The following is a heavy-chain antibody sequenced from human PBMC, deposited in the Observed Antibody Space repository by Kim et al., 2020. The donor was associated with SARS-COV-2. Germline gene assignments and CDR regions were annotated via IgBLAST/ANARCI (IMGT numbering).Heavy chain of an antibody. CDR1: GYTFTSYG. V-gene: IGHV1-18*04. J-gene: IGHJ3*02. Sequence: ASVKVSCKASGYTFTSYGISWVRQAPGQGLEWMGWISAYNGNTNYAQKLQGRVTMTTDTSTSTAYMELRSLRSDDTAVYYCARDGGYSSSWYGSYAFDIWGQGTMVTVSS. CDR2: ISAYNGNT. D-gene: IGHD6-13*01. CDR3: ARDGGYSSSWYGSYAFDI.